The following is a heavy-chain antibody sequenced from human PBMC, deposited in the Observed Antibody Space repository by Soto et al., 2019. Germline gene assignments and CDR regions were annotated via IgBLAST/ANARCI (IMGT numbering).Heavy chain of an antibody. CDR3: ARDRYSYYDFWSGSLPYYYYGMDV. Sequence: GGSLRLSCAASGFTFSSYWMSWVRQAPGKELEWVSNIKQDGSEEYYVDSVKGRFTISRDNAKNSLYLQMNSLRAEDTAVYYCARDRYSYYDFWSGSLPYYYYGMDVWGQGTTVTVSS. V-gene: IGHV3-7*01. CDR2: IKQDGSEE. J-gene: IGHJ6*02. CDR1: GFTFSSYW. D-gene: IGHD3-3*01.